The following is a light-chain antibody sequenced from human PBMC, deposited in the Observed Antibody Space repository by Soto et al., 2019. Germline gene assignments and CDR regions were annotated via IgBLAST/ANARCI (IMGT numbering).Light chain of an antibody. Sequence: EVVLTQSPGTLSLSPGERATLSCRATQTLSRSWLAWYQHKAGQAPRLLVSGASRRATGIPDRFSGGGAGTDFTLTISRLEPEDSALYYCQQYDRPPITFGQGTLLATK. CDR2: GAS. V-gene: IGKV3-20*01. CDR1: QTLSRSW. J-gene: IGKJ5*01. CDR3: QQYDRPPIT.